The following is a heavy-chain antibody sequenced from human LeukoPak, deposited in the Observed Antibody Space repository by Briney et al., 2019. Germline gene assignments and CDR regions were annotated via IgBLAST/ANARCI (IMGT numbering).Heavy chain of an antibody. D-gene: IGHD6-19*01. CDR1: GGSFSGYY. CDR3: ARVSVAGTE. Sequence: PSETLSLTCAVYGGSFSGYYWGWIRQPPGKGREWIGEINHSGSTNDHTSLKSRVTISVDTSKNQLSLKQSSVTAADTAVYYCARVSVAGTEWGQGTLVTVSS. V-gene: IGHV4-34*01. J-gene: IGHJ4*02. CDR2: INHSGST.